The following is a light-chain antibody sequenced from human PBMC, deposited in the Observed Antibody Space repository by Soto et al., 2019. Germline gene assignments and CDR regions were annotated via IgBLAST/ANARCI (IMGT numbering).Light chain of an antibody. CDR3: SSYTSSSTLYV. CDR2: DVS. Sequence: QSALTQPASVSGSPGQSITISCTGTSSDVGGYNYFYWYQQHPGKAPKLMIYDVSNRPSGVSNRFSGSKSGNTASLTISGLQAEDEADYYCSSYTSSSTLYVFGTGTKLTVL. V-gene: IGLV2-14*01. J-gene: IGLJ1*01. CDR1: SSDVGGYNY.